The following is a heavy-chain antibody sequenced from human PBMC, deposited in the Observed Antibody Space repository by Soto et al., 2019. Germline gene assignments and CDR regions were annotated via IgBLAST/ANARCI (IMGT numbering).Heavy chain of an antibody. CDR2: VYYRGST. CDR1: GDSISSSTDY. CDR3: ARHVGYCSSTSCNYYFDS. Sequence: SETLSLTCTVSGDSISSSTDYWVWIRQPPGKGLEWIGSVYYRGSTYYKPSLESRVTISVDASKNQFSLKLTSMTAADTAVYYCARHVGYCSSTSCNYYFDSWGQGALVTVSS. V-gene: IGHV4-39*01. J-gene: IGHJ4*02. D-gene: IGHD2-2*01.